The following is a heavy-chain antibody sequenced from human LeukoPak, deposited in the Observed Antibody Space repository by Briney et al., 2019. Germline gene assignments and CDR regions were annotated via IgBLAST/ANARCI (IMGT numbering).Heavy chain of an antibody. CDR1: GDTFSSYS. CDR2: IIPMFGTA. V-gene: IGHV1-69*06. Sequence: SVKVSCKASGDTFSSYSISWVRQAPGQGLEWMGGIIPMFGTANYGQKFQGRVTITADKSTSTAYMELSSQRSDDTAVYYCARGVVRVPNLFGYWGQGTLVTVSS. D-gene: IGHD3-3*01. CDR3: ARGVVRVPNLFGY. J-gene: IGHJ4*02.